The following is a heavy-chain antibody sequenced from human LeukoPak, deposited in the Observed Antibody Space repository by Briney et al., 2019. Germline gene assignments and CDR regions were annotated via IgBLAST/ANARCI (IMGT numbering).Heavy chain of an antibody. CDR2: IYYSGST. V-gene: IGHV4-59*08. D-gene: IGHD2-15*01. CDR1: GDSIGSSY. J-gene: IGHJ4*02. CDR3: ARMHCSGGTCYSETFDY. Sequence: SKTLSLTCTVSGDSIGSSYWSWIRQPPGKGLEWIGYIYYSGSTSYNPSLKSRATISVDTSKNQFSLKLSSVTAADTAVYYCARMHCSGGTCYSETFDYWGQGTLVTVSS.